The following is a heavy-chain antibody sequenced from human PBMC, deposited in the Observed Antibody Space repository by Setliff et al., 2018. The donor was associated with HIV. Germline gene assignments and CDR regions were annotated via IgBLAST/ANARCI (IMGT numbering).Heavy chain of an antibody. CDR2: INHSGGT. V-gene: IGHV4-34*01. J-gene: IGHJ4*02. Sequence: KPSETLSLTCAVYGGSFSAYHWSWIRQTPGKGLEWLGEINHSGGTAYNLALESRVSMSIDTSKNQFSLKLTSVTAADTAIYYCATGGHRLHDYWGQGTLVTVSS. CDR3: ATGGHRLHDY. CDR1: GGSFSAYH. D-gene: IGHD1-26*01.